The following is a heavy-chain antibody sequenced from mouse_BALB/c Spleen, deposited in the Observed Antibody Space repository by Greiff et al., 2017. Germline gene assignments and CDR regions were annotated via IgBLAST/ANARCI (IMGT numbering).Heavy chain of an antibody. CDR2: IYPGDGDT. CDR3: ARSTYDNWFAY. D-gene: IGHD2-14*01. J-gene: IGHJ3*01. CDR1: GYTFTSYW. Sequence: VQLQQSGAELARPGASVKLSCKASGYTFTSYWMQWVKQRPGQGLEWIGAIYPGDGDTRYTQKFKGKATLTADKSSSTAYMQLSSLASEDSAVYFCARSTYDNWFAYWGQGTLVTVSA. V-gene: IGHV1-87*01.